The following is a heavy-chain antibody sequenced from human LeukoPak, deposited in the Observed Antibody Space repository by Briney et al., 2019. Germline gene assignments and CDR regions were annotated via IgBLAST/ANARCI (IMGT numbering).Heavy chain of an antibody. CDR1: GFDFSSYG. V-gene: IGHV3-48*02. Sequence: GGSLRLSCAASGFDFSSYGMHWVRQAPGKGLEWVSYIGSSGSTVYYADSVKGRFTISRDNAKNSLYMQMESLRDEDTAIYYCARDTLEYSNSPDALDIWGQGTMVTVSS. CDR3: ARDTLEYSNSPDALDI. D-gene: IGHD4-23*01. CDR2: IGSSGSTV. J-gene: IGHJ3*02.